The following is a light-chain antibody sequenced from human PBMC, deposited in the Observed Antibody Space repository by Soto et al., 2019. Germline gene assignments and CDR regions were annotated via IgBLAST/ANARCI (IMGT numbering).Light chain of an antibody. J-gene: IGKJ4*01. Sequence: EIVLTQSPATLSLSPGERATLSCRASQSVISSYLAWYQQKPGQAPRLLIYGASSRATGIPARFSGSGSGTEFTLTISSLQSEDVALYYCQQYANWPLTFGGGTKVDIK. CDR3: QQYANWPLT. V-gene: IGKV3D-15*01. CDR1: QSVISSY. CDR2: GAS.